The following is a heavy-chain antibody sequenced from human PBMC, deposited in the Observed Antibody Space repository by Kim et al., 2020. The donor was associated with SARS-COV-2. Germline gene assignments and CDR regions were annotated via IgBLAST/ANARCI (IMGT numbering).Heavy chain of an antibody. V-gene: IGHV5-10-1*01. Sequence: GESLKISCKGSGYSFTSYWISWVRQMPGKGLEWMGRIDPSDSYINYSPTFQGHVTISADKSISTAYLQWSSLKASDTAMYYCARLRRHGSYYSTFDYWGQGTLVTVSS. CDR3: ARLRRHGSYYSTFDY. CDR1: GYSFTSYW. J-gene: IGHJ4*02. D-gene: IGHD1-26*01. CDR2: IDPSDSYI.